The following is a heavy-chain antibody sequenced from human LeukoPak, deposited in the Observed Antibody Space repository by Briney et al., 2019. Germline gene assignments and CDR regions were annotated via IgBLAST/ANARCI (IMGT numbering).Heavy chain of an antibody. Sequence: ASVKVSCKASGYTFTGYYMHWVRQAPGQGLEWMGWINPNSGGTNYAQKFQGRVTMTRDTSISTAYMELSRLRSDDTAVYYCARGAYDSSGYYYAWSQGTLVTVSS. J-gene: IGHJ5*02. CDR3: ARGAYDSSGYYYA. CDR1: GYTFTGYY. CDR2: INPNSGGT. D-gene: IGHD3-22*01. V-gene: IGHV1-2*02.